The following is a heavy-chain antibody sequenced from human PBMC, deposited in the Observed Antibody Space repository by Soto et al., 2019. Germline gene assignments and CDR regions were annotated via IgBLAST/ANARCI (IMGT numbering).Heavy chain of an antibody. J-gene: IGHJ4*02. Sequence: EVQLVESGGGLVQPGRSLRLSCAASGFTFDDYAMHWVRQAPGKGLEWVSGISWNSGSIGYADYVKGRFTISRDNAKNSLYLQMNSLRAEDTALYYCAKDSSGGSGGSQAKDYWGQGTLVTVSS. CDR1: GFTFDDYA. D-gene: IGHD2-15*01. V-gene: IGHV3-9*01. CDR3: AKDSSGGSGGSQAKDY. CDR2: ISWNSGSI.